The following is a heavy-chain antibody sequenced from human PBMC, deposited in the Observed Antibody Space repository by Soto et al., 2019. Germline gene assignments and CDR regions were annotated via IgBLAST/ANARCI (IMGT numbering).Heavy chain of an antibody. CDR3: ARDGIGGTVFRGYLDY. J-gene: IGHJ4*02. V-gene: IGHV3-33*01. CDR2: IRFDGSNE. Sequence: QEQLVESGGGVVQPGTSLRLSCAVPGGIFHGYGMHWVRQAPGKGLEWVAIIRFDGSNEEYADSVKGRFTISRDNSTNTLYLQMSTLGAEDTAVYYCARDGIGGTVFRGYLDYWGRGTVVTVSS. D-gene: IGHD1-7*01. CDR1: GGIFHGYG.